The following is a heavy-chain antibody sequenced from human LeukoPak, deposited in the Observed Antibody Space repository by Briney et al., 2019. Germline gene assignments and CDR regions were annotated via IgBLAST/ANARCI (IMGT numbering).Heavy chain of an antibody. V-gene: IGHV3-33*01. J-gene: IGHJ4*02. D-gene: IGHD3-9*01. CDR2: IWYDGSNK. CDR1: GFTFSSYG. CDR3: ARQYDILTGYCRTSYFDY. Sequence: HPGRSLRLSCAASGFTFSSYGMHWVRQAPGKGLEWVAVIWYDGSNKYYADSVKGRFTISRDNSKNTLYLQMNSLRAEDTAVYYCARQYDILTGYCRTSYFDYWGQGTLVTVSS.